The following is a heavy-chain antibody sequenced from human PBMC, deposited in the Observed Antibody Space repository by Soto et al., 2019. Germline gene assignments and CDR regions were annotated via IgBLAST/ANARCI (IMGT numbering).Heavy chain of an antibody. D-gene: IGHD2-15*01. J-gene: IGHJ4*02. Sequence: PSETLSLTCAVYGGSVSGYYWSWIRQPPGKGLEWIGEINHSGSTNYNPSLKSRVTISVDTSKNQFSLKLSSVTAADTAVYYCARGQVVAAQHWGQGTLVTVSS. CDR3: ARGQVVAAQH. CDR2: INHSGST. V-gene: IGHV4-34*01. CDR1: GGSVSGYY.